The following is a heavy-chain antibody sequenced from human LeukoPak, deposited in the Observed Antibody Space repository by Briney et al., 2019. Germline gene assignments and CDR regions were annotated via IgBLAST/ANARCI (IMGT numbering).Heavy chain of an antibody. CDR2: INSDGSST. D-gene: IGHD3-10*01. CDR1: GFTSRIYW. CDR3: STGSGHAFDI. V-gene: IGHV3-74*01. J-gene: IGHJ3*02. Sequence: GGSLTLSCASSGFTSRIYWMTWVRQVPAQGLVWVARINSDGSSTSYADSVKGRFTISRDNAKNTLYVQMNSLRAEDTAVYYCSTGSGHAFDIWGRGTMVTVSS.